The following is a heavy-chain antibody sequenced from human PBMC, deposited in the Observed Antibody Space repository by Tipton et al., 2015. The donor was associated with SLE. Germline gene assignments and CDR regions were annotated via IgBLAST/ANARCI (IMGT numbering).Heavy chain of an antibody. CDR2: ISDIGNT. CDR3: ARVRFFDY. Sequence: TLSLTCSVSGGSIGSHYWSWIRQPPEKGLEWIGYISDIGNTKYNPSLRSRVTISADTSNNQFSLSLNSVTAADTAVYYCARVRFFDYWGQGALVTVSS. CDR1: GGSIGSHY. V-gene: IGHV4-59*08. D-gene: IGHD3-3*01. J-gene: IGHJ4*02.